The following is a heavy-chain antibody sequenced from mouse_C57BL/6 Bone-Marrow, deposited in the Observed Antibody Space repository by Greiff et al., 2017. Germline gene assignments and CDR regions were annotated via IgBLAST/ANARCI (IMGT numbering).Heavy chain of an antibody. V-gene: IGHV2-2*01. Sequence: QVQLQQSGPGLVQPSQSLSITCTVSGFSLTSYGVHWVRQSPGKGLEWLGVIWSGGSTDYNAAVISRLSISKDNSKSQVFFKMNSLQADDTAIYYCARIGFYYAMDYWGQGTSVTVSS. CDR3: ARIGFYYAMDY. CDR1: GFSLTSYG. J-gene: IGHJ4*01. CDR2: IWSGGST.